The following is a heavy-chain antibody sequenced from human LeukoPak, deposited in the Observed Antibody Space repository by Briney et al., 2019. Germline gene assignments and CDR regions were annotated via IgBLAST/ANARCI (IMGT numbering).Heavy chain of an antibody. CDR3: ARGGIVGPTSYFYYGMDV. J-gene: IGHJ6*02. D-gene: IGHD1-26*01. CDR1: GFTFSSYG. CDR2: ISYDGSNK. Sequence: GGSLRLSCAASGFTFSSYGMHWVRQAPGKGLERVAVISYDGSNKYYADSVKGRFTISRDNSKNTLYLQMNSLRAEDTAAYYCARGGIVGPTSYFYYGMDVWGQGTTVTVSS. V-gene: IGHV3-30*03.